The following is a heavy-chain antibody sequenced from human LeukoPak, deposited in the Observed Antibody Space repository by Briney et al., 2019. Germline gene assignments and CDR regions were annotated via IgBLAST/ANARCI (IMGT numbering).Heavy chain of an antibody. CDR2: ISTSKGDT. CDR1: CYTFTSHG. V-gene: IGHV1-18*01. D-gene: IGHD4-11*01. Sequence: GASVKFAGKTSCYTFTSHGISWGRQAPGQGLEWMGWISTSKGDTNYAQKFKGRLTMTTDRSTYTAYMELRSLSSDDTAVYYCARDWPTVITDYWGQGTLVTVSS. CDR3: ARDWPTVITDY. J-gene: IGHJ4*02.